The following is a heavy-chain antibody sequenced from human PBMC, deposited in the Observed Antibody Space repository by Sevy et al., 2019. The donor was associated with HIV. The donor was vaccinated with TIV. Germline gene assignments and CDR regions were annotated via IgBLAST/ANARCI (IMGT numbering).Heavy chain of an antibody. J-gene: IGHJ4*02. D-gene: IGHD7-27*01. Sequence: GGSLRLSCAASGFTFSSYGMHWVRQAPGKGLEWVAVISYDGSNKYYADSVKGRFTNSRDNSKNTLYLQMNSLRAEDTAVYYCAKLPGAGDGLDYWGQGTLVTVSS. CDR2: ISYDGSNK. V-gene: IGHV3-30*18. CDR1: GFTFSSYG. CDR3: AKLPGAGDGLDY.